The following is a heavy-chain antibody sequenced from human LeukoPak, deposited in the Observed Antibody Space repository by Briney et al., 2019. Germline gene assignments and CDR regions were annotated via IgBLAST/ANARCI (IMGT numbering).Heavy chain of an antibody. CDR3: ARAVGGYSYGYYFDY. J-gene: IGHJ4*02. Sequence: ASVNVSCKASGYTFTSYDINWVRQAPGQGLEWMGWMNPNSGNTGYAQKFQGRVTITRNTSISTAYMELSSLRSEDTAVYYCARAVGGYSYGYYFDYWGQGTLVTVSS. CDR1: GYTFTSYD. V-gene: IGHV1-8*03. D-gene: IGHD5-18*01. CDR2: MNPNSGNT.